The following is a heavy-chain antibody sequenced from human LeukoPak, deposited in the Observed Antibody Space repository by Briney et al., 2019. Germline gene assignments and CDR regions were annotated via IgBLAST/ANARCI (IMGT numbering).Heavy chain of an antibody. CDR2: ILYDGTNK. Sequence: LPGGSLRLSCAASGFTFSTYAMHWVRQAPGKGLEWVALILYDGTNKYYADSVKGRFTISRDNSKNTLYLEMNSLRAEDTAVYYCAELGITMIGGVWGKGTTVTISS. CDR1: GFTFSTYA. CDR3: AELGITMIGGV. V-gene: IGHV3-30*04. J-gene: IGHJ6*04. D-gene: IGHD3-10*02.